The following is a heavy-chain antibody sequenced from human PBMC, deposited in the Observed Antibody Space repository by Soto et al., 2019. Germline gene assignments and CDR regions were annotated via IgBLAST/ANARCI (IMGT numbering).Heavy chain of an antibody. CDR2: VNPYNGDT. J-gene: IGHJ4*02. V-gene: IGHV1-18*04. D-gene: IGHD4-17*01. CDR3: ARGEDSGDHRGWKY. Sequence: QVQLVQSGTEVKKPGASVKVYCKASGYTFTSYGISWVRQAPGQGLEWMGWVNPYNGDTNYARKLQGRVTMTTDTFTNTVYMELRSLRSEDTAVYYWARGEDSGDHRGWKYWGQGTLVTVSS. CDR1: GYTFTSYG.